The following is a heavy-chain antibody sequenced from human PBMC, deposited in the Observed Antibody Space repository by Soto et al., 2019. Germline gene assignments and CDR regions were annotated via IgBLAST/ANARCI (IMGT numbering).Heavy chain of an antibody. D-gene: IGHD3-9*01. Sequence: GASVKVSCKASGYTFTSYYMHWVRQAPGQGLEWMGIINPSGGSTSYAQKFQGRVTMTRDTSTSTVYMELSSLRSEDTAVYYCARDPIYYDILTGYFHDHYYYYYMDVWGKGPTVTVAS. J-gene: IGHJ6*03. CDR1: GYTFTSYY. V-gene: IGHV1-46*03. CDR2: INPSGGST. CDR3: ARDPIYYDILTGYFHDHYYYYYMDV.